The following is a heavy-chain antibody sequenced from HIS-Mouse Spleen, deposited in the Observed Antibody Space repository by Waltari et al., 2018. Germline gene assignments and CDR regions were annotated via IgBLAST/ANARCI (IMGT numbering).Heavy chain of an antibody. CDR1: GYSISSGYY. CDR3: AREIPYSSSWYDWYFDL. Sequence: QVQLQESGPGLVKPSETLSLTCTVSGYSISSGYYWGWIRQPPGKGLEWIGSIYHSGSTYYTPSLKSRVTISVDTSKNQFSLKLSSVTAADTAVYYCAREIPYSSSWYDWYFDLWGRGTLVTVSS. J-gene: IGHJ2*01. CDR2: IYHSGST. V-gene: IGHV4-38-2*02. D-gene: IGHD6-13*01.